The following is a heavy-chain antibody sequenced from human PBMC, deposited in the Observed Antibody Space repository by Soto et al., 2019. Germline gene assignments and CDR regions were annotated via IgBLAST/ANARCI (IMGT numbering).Heavy chain of an antibody. D-gene: IGHD3-16*02. CDR3: ATTTYYDYIWGSYRPFYFDY. CDR1: GYTFSSYY. CDR2: ISGKNGDT. Sequence: ASVKVSCKASGYTFSSYYFSWVRRAPGQGLEWMGGISGKNGDTNYAQKFQGRVTMTEDTSTDTAYMELSSLRSEDTAVYYCATTTYYDYIWGSYRPFYFDYWGQGTLVTVSS. V-gene: IGHV1-18*01. J-gene: IGHJ4*02.